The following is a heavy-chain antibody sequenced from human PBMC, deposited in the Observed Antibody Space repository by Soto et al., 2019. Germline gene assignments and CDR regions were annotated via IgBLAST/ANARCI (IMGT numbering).Heavy chain of an antibody. CDR2: ISSNGGST. CDR3: VKSSFGYNWERGNWFDP. V-gene: IGHV3-64D*06. CDR1: GLTFSSYA. J-gene: IGHJ5*02. D-gene: IGHD1-20*01. Sequence: GGSLRLSCSASGLTFSSYAMHWVRQAPGKGLEYVSAISSNGGSTYYADSVKGRFTISRDNSKNTLYLQMSSLRAEDTAVYYRVKSSFGYNWERGNWFDPWGQGTLVTVSS.